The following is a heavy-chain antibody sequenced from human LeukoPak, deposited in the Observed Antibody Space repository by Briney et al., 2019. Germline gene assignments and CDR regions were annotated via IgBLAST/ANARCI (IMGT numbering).Heavy chain of an antibody. J-gene: IGHJ4*02. V-gene: IGHV5-51*01. CDR2: IYPGDSDT. CDR1: GYRFISYW. CDR3: ATLAYCGGDCYSGSFDY. D-gene: IGHD2-21*02. Sequence: GESLKISCKGSGYRFISYWIGWVRQMPGKSLEWMGIIYPGDSDTRYSPSFQGQVTISADKSISTAYLQWSSLKASDSAMYYCATLAYCGGDCYSGSFDYWGQGTLVTVSS.